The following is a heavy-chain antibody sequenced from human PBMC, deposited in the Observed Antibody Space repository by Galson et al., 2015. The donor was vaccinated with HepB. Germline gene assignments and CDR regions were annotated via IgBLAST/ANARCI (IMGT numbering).Heavy chain of an antibody. Sequence: SVKVSCKASGYTFTSYGISWVRQAPGQGLEWMGWISAYSGNTNYAQKLQGRVTMTTDTSTSTAYMELRSLRSDDTAVYYCARLRGVGYCSGGSCYSPDYYYGMDVWGQGTTVTVSS. V-gene: IGHV1-18*04. CDR1: GYTFTSYG. D-gene: IGHD2-15*01. CDR3: ARLRGVGYCSGGSCYSPDYYYGMDV. CDR2: ISAYSGNT. J-gene: IGHJ6*01.